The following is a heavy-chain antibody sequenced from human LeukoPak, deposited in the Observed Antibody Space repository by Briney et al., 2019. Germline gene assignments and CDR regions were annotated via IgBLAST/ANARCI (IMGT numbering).Heavy chain of an antibody. CDR2: IKGNGGST. J-gene: IGHJ4*02. CDR1: GFTLDDYG. Sequence: PGGSLRLSCAASGFTLDDYGMSWVRHARGKGREWVSGIKGNGGSTMYAECVKGRFTISRDNAKNSLYLQMNSLRAEDTAVYYCARENPLWFGELPNFAYWGQGPLVTVSS. CDR3: ARENPLWFGELPNFAY. V-gene: IGHV3-20*04. D-gene: IGHD3-10*01.